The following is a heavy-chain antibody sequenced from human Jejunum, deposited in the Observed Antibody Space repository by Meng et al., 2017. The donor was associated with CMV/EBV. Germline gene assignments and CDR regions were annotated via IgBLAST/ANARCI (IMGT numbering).Heavy chain of an antibody. CDR1: GFTFSNGL. CDR3: TTHHYYDTPFDY. V-gene: IGHV3-15*07. D-gene: IGHD3-22*01. CDR2: IKSKTDGGTT. J-gene: IGHJ4*02. Sequence: GFTFSNGLSDWVPQAPGKGLEWVGRIKSKTDGGTTDYAAPVKGRFTISRGDSKNTLYLQMNSLKTEDTAMYYCTTHHYYDTPFDYWGQGTLVTVSS.